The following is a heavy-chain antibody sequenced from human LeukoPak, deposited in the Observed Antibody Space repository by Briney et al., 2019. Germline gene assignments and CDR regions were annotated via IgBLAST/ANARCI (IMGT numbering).Heavy chain of an antibody. CDR2: ISYDGSNK. V-gene: IGHV3-30-3*01. D-gene: IGHD1-1*01. CDR1: GFTFSSYA. Sequence: PGRSLRLSCAASGFTFSSYAMHWVRQAPGKGLEWVAVISYDGSNKYYADSVKGRFTISRDNSKNTLYLQMNSLRAEDTAVYYCARALTTPTYEGYWGQGTLVTVSS. J-gene: IGHJ4*02. CDR3: ARALTTPTYEGY.